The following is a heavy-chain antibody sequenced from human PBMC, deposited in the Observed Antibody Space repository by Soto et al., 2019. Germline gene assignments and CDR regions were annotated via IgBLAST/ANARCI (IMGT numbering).Heavy chain of an antibody. CDR2: IKSKTDGGTT. Sequence: EVQLVESGGGLVKPGGSLRLSCAASGFTFSNAWMSWVRQAPGKGLEWVGRIKSKTDGGTTDYAAPVKGRFTISRDDSKNTLYLKMNSLKTEDTAVYYCTKMGDYYDSPEDHWGQGTLVTVSS. V-gene: IGHV3-15*01. CDR1: GFTFSNAW. CDR3: TKMGDYYDSPEDH. D-gene: IGHD3-22*01. J-gene: IGHJ4*02.